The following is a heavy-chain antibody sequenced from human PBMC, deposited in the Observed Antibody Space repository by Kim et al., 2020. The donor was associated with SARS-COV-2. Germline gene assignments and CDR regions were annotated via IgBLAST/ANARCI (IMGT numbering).Heavy chain of an antibody. V-gene: IGHV1-69*13. CDR3: ARKDNSSSWYYYYYGMDV. CDR1: GGTFSSYA. Sequence: SVKVSCKASGGTFSSYAISWVRQAPGQGLEWMGGIIPIFGTANYAQKFQGRVTITADESTSTAYMELSSLRSEDTAVYYCARKDNSSSWYYYYYGMDVWGQGTTVTVSS. J-gene: IGHJ6*02. D-gene: IGHD6-13*01. CDR2: IIPIFGTA.